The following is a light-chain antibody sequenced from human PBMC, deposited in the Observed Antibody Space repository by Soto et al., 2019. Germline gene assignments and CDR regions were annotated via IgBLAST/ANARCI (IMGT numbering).Light chain of an antibody. Sequence: DIEMTQSPSTLSASVGDTVTITCRASRSIDRWMAWYQQKPGKAPKLLIYEASSLETGVPSRFSGSGSETEFTLSINSLQPDDFATYYCQQYNTFSHTFGQGTKVEIK. CDR3: QQYNTFSHT. J-gene: IGKJ2*01. V-gene: IGKV1-5*03. CDR1: RSIDRW. CDR2: EAS.